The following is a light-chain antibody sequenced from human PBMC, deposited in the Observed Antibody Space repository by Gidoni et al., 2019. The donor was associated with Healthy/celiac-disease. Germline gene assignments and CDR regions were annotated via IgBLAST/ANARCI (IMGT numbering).Light chain of an antibody. Sequence: YELTQPPSVSVSPGQTASIACAGDKWGDKYACWYQQKPGQPPVLVIYHDSKRPSGIPERFSGSTSGTTATLTIRGPPSMYEADYYCQAWDRSTVVFGGGTKLPVL. CDR3: QAWDRSTVV. CDR2: HDS. V-gene: IGLV3-1*01. CDR1: KWGDKY. J-gene: IGLJ2*01.